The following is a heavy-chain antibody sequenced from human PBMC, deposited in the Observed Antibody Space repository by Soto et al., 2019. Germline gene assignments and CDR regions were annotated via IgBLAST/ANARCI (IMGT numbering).Heavy chain of an antibody. CDR3: ARTSGSYRYYYYYYGMDV. V-gene: IGHV1-2*02. J-gene: IGHJ6*02. Sequence: GASVKVSCKASGYTFTGYYMHWVRQAPGQGLEWMGWINPNSGGTNYAQKFQGRVTMTRDTSISTAYMELSRLRSDDTAVYYCARTSGSYRYYYYYYGMDVWGQGTTVTVSS. CDR1: GYTFTGYY. CDR2: INPNSGGT. D-gene: IGHD1-26*01.